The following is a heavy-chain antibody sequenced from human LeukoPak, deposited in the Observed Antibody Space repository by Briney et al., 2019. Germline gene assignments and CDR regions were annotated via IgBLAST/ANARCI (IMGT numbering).Heavy chain of an antibody. CDR3: EKDYSDSRVADVFLEY. CDR1: GLTFSDYA. CDR2: ITSGFTP. J-gene: IGHJ4*02. D-gene: IGHD2-15*01. Sequence: SGGSLRLSCAASGLTFSDYAMSWFRQAPGKGLEWVSTITSGFTPHYADSVKGRFTISRDNSKNMFHLQLNSLRAEDTAVYYCEKDYSDSRVADVFLEYWGQGTPVTVSS. V-gene: IGHV3-23*01.